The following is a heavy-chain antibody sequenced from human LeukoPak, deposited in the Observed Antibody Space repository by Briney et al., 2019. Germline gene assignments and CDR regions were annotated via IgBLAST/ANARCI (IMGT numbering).Heavy chain of an antibody. CDR3: ARHLYSGYDRALDC. V-gene: IGHV4-39*01. CDR1: GGSISSSSYY. CDR2: IYYSGST. J-gene: IGHJ4*02. Sequence: PSETLSLTCTVSGGSISSSSYYWGWLRQPPGKGLEWIGRIYYSGSTYYNPSLKRRCTISVDTSKNQFSLKLTSLTAPDRTMYHCARHLYSGYDRALDCWGQGTLVTVSS. D-gene: IGHD5-12*01.